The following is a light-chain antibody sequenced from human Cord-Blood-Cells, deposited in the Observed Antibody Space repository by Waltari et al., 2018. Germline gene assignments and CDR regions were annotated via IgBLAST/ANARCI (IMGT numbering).Light chain of an antibody. CDR3: MQGIHLPFT. J-gene: IGKJ3*01. V-gene: IGKV2-29*02. CDR2: EVS. CDR1: QSILHSDGKTY. Sequence: DIVMTQTPLSLSVTPGQPASISCKSSQSILHSDGKTYVYWYLKKPGKSPQLLIYEVSGRFSGVRDRFSGSGSGTDFTLKISRVEAEDVGVYYCMQGIHLPFTFGPGTKVDIK.